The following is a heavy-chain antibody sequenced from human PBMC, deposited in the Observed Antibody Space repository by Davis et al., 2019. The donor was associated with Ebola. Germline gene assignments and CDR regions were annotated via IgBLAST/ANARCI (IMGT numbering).Heavy chain of an antibody. D-gene: IGHD2-21*02. V-gene: IGHV3-74*01. CDR3: ARVARGDLNRWFDR. J-gene: IGHJ5*02. CDR1: GFTFSSYW. Sequence: PGGSLRLSCAASGFTFSSYWMHWVRQAPGKGLVWVSRINIDGSKINYADSVKGRFTISRGNAKNTVYLQMNSLRAEDTAVYYCARVARGDLNRWFDRWGQGTLVTVSS. CDR2: INIDGSKI.